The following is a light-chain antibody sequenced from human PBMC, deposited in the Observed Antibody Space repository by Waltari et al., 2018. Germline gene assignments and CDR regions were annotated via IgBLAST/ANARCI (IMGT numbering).Light chain of an antibody. CDR1: QDISNS. CDR2: GAS. Sequence: DIQMTQSPSSLSASFGDRVTITCRASQDISNSLAWYHQKLGRAPKLLLHGASRLESGVPSRFSGRGSGTDYTLTISSLQPEDFATYYCQQYYDGPRTFGQGTKVELK. J-gene: IGKJ1*01. CDR3: QQYYDGPRT. V-gene: IGKV1-NL1*01.